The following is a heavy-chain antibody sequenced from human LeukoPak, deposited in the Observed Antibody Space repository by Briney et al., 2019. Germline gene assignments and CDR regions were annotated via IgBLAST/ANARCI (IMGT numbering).Heavy chain of an antibody. CDR1: GGSVSSGSYY. V-gene: IGHV4-61*01. D-gene: IGHD1-1*01. CDR2: IYYSGST. Sequence: SETLSLTCTVSGGSVSSGSYYWSWIRQPPGKGLEWIGYIYYSGSTNYNPSLKSRVTISVDTSKNQFSLKLSSVTAADTAVYYCARAYNWNALDHWGQGSQVTVSS. CDR3: ARAYNWNALDH. J-gene: IGHJ4*02.